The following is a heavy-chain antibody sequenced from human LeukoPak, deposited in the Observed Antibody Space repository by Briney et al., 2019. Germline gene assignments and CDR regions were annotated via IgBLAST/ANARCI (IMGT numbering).Heavy chain of an antibody. J-gene: IGHJ4*02. CDR2: ISGSGGST. CDR3: AKWGDYDVLTGYYVSDY. D-gene: IGHD3-9*01. CDR1: GGTFSSYA. Sequence: SCKASGGTFSSYAMSWVRQAPGKGLEWVSAISGSGGSTYYADSVKGRFTISRDNSKNTLYLQMNSLRAEDTAVYYCAKWGDYDVLTGYYVSDYWGQGTLVTVSS. V-gene: IGHV3-23*01.